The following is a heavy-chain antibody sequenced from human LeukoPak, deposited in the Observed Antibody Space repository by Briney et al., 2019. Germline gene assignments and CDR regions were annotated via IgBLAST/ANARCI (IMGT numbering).Heavy chain of an antibody. Sequence: GGSLRLSCAASGITFTSFGMNWGRKGPGRGLEWVSSISTSSSHIYYADSVRGRFTISRDNAKNSLYLQMNSLRAEDTAVYYCASSRSGELVYYGMDVWGQGTTVTVSS. CDR1: GITFTSFG. D-gene: IGHD3-16*01. J-gene: IGHJ6*02. CDR2: ISTSSSHI. V-gene: IGHV3-21*01. CDR3: ASSRSGELVYYGMDV.